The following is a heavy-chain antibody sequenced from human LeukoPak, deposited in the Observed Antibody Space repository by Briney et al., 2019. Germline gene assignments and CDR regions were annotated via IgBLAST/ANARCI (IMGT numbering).Heavy chain of an antibody. CDR2: IIPILGIA. V-gene: IGHV1-69*10. Sequence: SVKVSCKASGGTFSSYAISWVRQAPGQGLEWMGGIIPILGIANYAQKFQGRVTITADKSTSTAYMELSSLRSEDTAVYYCAREHTAKTFDYWGQGTLVTVSS. CDR3: AREHTAKTFDY. D-gene: IGHD5-18*01. J-gene: IGHJ4*02. CDR1: GGTFSSYA.